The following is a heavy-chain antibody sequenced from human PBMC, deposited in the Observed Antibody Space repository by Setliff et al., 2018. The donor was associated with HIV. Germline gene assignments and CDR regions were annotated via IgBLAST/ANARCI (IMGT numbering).Heavy chain of an antibody. CDR1: GGSISTYF. CDR3: ARLPDINSWPFDY. J-gene: IGHJ4*02. CDR2: IYYTGST. Sequence: PSETLSLTCTVSGGSISTYFWSWVRQTPGKGLEWIGYIYYTGSTSYNPSFRSRVTISVDTSKNQFSLMLDPVTAADTAVYYCARLPDINSWPFDYWARGTLVTVSS. D-gene: IGHD6-13*01. V-gene: IGHV4-59*01.